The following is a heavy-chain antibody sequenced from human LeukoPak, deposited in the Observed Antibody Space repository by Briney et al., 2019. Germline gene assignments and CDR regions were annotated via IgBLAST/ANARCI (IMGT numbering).Heavy chain of an antibody. CDR1: GFTFSSYS. CDR3: AREWDIVVVPASPHPAYGMDV. D-gene: IGHD2-2*01. V-gene: IGHV3-21*01. Sequence: GGSLRLSCAASGFTFSSYSMNWVRQAPGKGLEWVSSISSSSNYIYYADSVKGRFTISRDNAKNSLYLQMNSLRAEDTAVYYCAREWDIVVVPASPHPAYGMDVWGKGTTVTVSS. CDR2: ISSSSNYI. J-gene: IGHJ6*04.